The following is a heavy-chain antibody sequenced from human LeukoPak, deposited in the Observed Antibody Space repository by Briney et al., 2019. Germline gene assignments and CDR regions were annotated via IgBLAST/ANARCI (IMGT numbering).Heavy chain of an antibody. V-gene: IGHV1-2*02. Sequence: GASVKVSWKTSGYTFTGYYMHWMRQAPGQGLEWMGWINCNNGDTIYAQKFEGRVIVTRDTSISTAYMELSRLTYDDTAVYYCARNGEIWGQGTLVTVSS. J-gene: IGHJ4*02. CDR3: ARNGEI. D-gene: IGHD3-10*01. CDR2: INCNNGDT. CDR1: GYTFTGYY.